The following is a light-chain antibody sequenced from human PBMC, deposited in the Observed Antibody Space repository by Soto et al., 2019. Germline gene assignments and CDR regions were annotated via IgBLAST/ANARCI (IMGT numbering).Light chain of an antibody. Sequence: QSALTQPASVSGSPGQSITISCTGTSSDVGGYNYVSWYQQHPGKAPKLMIYDVSNRPSGVSNRFSGSKSGNTASLTISGLQAEYEADYYCRSYTSSSTLEFGGGTKLAVL. J-gene: IGLJ2*01. CDR1: SSDVGGYNY. V-gene: IGLV2-14*01. CDR3: RSYTSSSTLE. CDR2: DVS.